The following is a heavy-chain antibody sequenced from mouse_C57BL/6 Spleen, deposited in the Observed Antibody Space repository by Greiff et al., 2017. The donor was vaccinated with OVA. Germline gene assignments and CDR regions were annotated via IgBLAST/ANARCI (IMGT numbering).Heavy chain of an antibody. D-gene: IGHD2-4*01. CDR3: ARGYYDYDWFAY. Sequence: VKLQQPGTELVKPGASVKLSCKASGYTFTSYWMHWVKQRPGQGLEWIGNINPSNGGTNYNEKFKSKATLTVDKSSSTAYMQLSSLTSEDSAVYDCARGYYDYDWFAYWGQGTLVTVSA. CDR2: INPSNGGT. CDR1: GYTFTSYW. V-gene: IGHV1-53*01. J-gene: IGHJ3*01.